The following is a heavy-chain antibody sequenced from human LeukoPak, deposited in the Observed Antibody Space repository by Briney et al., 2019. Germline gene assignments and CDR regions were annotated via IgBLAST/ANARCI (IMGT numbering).Heavy chain of an antibody. CDR2: INHSGST. CDR1: GGSFSGFY. Sequence: SETLSLTCAVYGGSFSGFYWSWIRQSPGKGLEWFGEINHSGSTNYNPSLKSRVTISVDTSKKQFSLKLSSVTAADTAVYYCARGPPIDYYDSSGYYTNFDYWGQGTLVTVSS. D-gene: IGHD3-22*01. V-gene: IGHV4-34*01. J-gene: IGHJ4*02. CDR3: ARGPPIDYYDSSGYYTNFDY.